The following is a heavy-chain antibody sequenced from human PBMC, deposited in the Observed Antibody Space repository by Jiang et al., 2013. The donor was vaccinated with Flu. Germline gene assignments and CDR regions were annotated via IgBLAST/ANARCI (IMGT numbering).Heavy chain of an antibody. V-gene: IGHV1-2*04. CDR3: ARQLETYYYYYGMDV. Sequence: QLVESGAEVKKPGASVKVSCKASGYTFTGYYMHWVRQAPGQGLEWMGWINPNSGGTNYAQKFQGWVTMTRDTSISTAYMELSRLRSDDTAVYYCARQLETYYYYYGMDVWGQGTTVTVSS. D-gene: IGHD6-13*01. CDR2: INPNSGGT. CDR1: GYTFTGYY. J-gene: IGHJ6*02.